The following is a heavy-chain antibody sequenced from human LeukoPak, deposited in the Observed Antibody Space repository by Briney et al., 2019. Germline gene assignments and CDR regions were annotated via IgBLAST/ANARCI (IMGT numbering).Heavy chain of an antibody. Sequence: ASVKVSCKASGYTFTGYYIHWVRQAPGQGLEWTGWINPNSGGTNYAQNFQGRVTMTRDTSISTAYMELSRLRSDDTAMYYCAREHSSSSGKVFDYWGQGTLVTVSS. D-gene: IGHD6-6*01. CDR2: INPNSGGT. V-gene: IGHV1-2*02. CDR3: AREHSSSSGKVFDY. J-gene: IGHJ4*02. CDR1: GYTFTGYY.